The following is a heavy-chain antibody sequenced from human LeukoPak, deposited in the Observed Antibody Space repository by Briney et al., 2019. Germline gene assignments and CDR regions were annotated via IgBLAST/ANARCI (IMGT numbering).Heavy chain of an antibody. CDR2: ISGSGGST. D-gene: IGHD3-9*01. CDR1: GFTFSSYA. Sequence: PGGSLRLSCAASGFTFSSYAMSWVRQAPGKGLEWVSAISGSGGSTYYADSVKGRFTISRDNSKNTLYLQMNSLRAEDTAVYYCAKRLSSYYDILTGNDAFDIWGQGTMVTVSS. V-gene: IGHV3-23*01. J-gene: IGHJ3*02. CDR3: AKRLSSYYDILTGNDAFDI.